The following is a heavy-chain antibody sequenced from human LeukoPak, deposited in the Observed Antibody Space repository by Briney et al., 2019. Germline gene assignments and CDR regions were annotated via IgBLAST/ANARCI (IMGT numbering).Heavy chain of an antibody. D-gene: IGHD2-21*01. J-gene: IGHJ4*02. V-gene: IGHV3-72*01. CDR1: GFIFTDHY. Sequence: GGSLRLSCVASGFIFTDHYMDWGRQAPGKGLEWVGRITLKRNSYTTGYAASVKGRFSISRDDSKNSLTLQMNSLKTEDTAVYYCARDGHTSLDFWGQGTLVTVSS. CDR3: ARDGHTSLDF. CDR2: ITLKRNSYTT.